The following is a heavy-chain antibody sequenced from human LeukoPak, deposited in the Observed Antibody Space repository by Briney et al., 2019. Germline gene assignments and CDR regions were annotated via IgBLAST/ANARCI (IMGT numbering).Heavy chain of an antibody. CDR2: IVVGSGNT. Sequence: SVKVSCTASGFTFTSSAMQWVRQARGQRLEWIGWIVVGSGNTNYAQKFQERVTITRDMSTSTAYMELSSLRSEDTAVYYCAADLRVPWYNWNYDGATNAFDIWGQRTMVTVSS. J-gene: IGHJ3*02. CDR1: GFTFTSSA. CDR3: AADLRVPWYNWNYDGATNAFDI. D-gene: IGHD1-7*01. V-gene: IGHV1-58*02.